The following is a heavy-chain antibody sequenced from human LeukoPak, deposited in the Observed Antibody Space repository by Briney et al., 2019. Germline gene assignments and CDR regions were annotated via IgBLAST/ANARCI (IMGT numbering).Heavy chain of an antibody. CDR2: IYYSGST. D-gene: IGHD2-21*02. V-gene: IGHV4-59*01. J-gene: IGHJ6*02. CDR3: ARVTASNYYYYGMDV. CDR1: GGSISSYY. Sequence: SETLSLTCTVSGGSISSYYWSWIRQPPGKGLEWIGYIYYSGSTNYNPSLKSRVTISVDTSKNQFSLKLSSVTAADTAVYYCARVTASNYYYYGMDVRGQGTTVTVSS.